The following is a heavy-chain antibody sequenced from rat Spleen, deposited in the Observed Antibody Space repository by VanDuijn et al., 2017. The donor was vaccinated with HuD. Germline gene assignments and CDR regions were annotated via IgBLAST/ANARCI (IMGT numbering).Heavy chain of an antibody. D-gene: IGHD1-2*01. V-gene: IGHV3-3*01. J-gene: IGHJ2*01. CDR1: GFSLTSFHV. CDR3: ARETNYIDPY. CDR2: IDSVGST. Sequence: VQVRESGPGLVQPSQTLSLTCTVSGFSLTSFHVHWVRQPPGKGLEWMGYIDSVGSTNYNPCLRSRISIARDTSKNQFFLQVNSVIIDDTATYYCARETNYIDPYWGQGVMVTVSS.